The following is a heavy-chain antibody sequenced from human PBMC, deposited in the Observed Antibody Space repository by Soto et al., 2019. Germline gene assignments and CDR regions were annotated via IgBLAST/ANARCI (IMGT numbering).Heavy chain of an antibody. V-gene: IGHV1-69*13. J-gene: IGHJ6*02. CDR1: GYTFNTFG. D-gene: IGHD1-7*01. CDR3: ARGQEGGSSPELNYYYYGMDV. Sequence: GASVKVSCKASGYTFNTFGITWVRQAPGQGLQWMGGIIPIFGKTNYAQKFQGRVTITADESTSTAYMELSSLRSEDTAVYYCARGQEGGSSPELNYYYYGMDVWGQGTTVTVSS. CDR2: IIPIFGKT.